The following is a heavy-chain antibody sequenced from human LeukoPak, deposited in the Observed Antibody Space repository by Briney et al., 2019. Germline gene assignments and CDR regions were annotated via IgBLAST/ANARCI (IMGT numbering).Heavy chain of an antibody. J-gene: IGHJ4*02. CDR2: INHSGSA. CDR3: ARSPGGSFADY. V-gene: IGHV4-34*01. Sequence: SETLSLTCAVYGGSFSGYYWTWIRQPPGKGLEWIGEINHSGSANYSPSLKSRVTISIDTSKNQFSLKLSSVTAADTAVYYCARSPGGSFADYWGQGTLVTVSS. D-gene: IGHD1-26*01. CDR1: GGSFSGYY.